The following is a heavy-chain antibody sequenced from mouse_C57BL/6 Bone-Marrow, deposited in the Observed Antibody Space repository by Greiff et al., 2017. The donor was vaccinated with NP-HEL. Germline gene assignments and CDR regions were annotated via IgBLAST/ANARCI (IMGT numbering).Heavy chain of an antibody. V-gene: IGHV1-52*01. Sequence: QVQLQQPGAELVRPGSSVKLSCKASGYTFTSYWMHWVKQRPIQGLEWIGNIDPSDSETPYNQKFKDKATLTVDKSSSTAYMQLSSLTSEDSAVYYCARTRGHYYGSTYWYFDVWGTVTTVTVSS. CDR2: IDPSDSET. D-gene: IGHD1-1*01. CDR1: GYTFTSYW. CDR3: ARTRGHYYGSTYWYFDV. J-gene: IGHJ1*03.